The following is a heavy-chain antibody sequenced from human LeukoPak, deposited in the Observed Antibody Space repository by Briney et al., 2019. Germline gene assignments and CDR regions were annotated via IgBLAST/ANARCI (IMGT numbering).Heavy chain of an antibody. CDR1: GFTFSSYA. CDR3: ARDHCSITSCHYYYGMDV. Sequence: GGSLRLSCAASGFTFSSYAMHWVRQAPGKGLEWVAVISHDGSNKYHADSVKGRFTISRDNSKNTLYLQMNSLRAEDTAVYYCARDHCSITSCHYYYGMDVWGQGTTVTVSS. J-gene: IGHJ6*02. D-gene: IGHD2-2*01. V-gene: IGHV3-30-3*01. CDR2: ISHDGSNK.